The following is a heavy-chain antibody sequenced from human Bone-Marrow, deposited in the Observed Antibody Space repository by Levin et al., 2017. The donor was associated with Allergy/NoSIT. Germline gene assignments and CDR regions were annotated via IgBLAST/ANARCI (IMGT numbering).Heavy chain of an antibody. CDR2: IIPILGIA. CDR3: AGGYSYGTAYYYYYGMDV. J-gene: IGHJ6*02. D-gene: IGHD5-18*01. CDR1: GGTFSSYA. V-gene: IGHV1-69*04. Sequence: ASVKVSCKASGGTFSSYAISWVRQAPGQGLEWMGRIIPILGIANYAQKFQGRVTITADKSTSTAYMELSSLRSEDTAVYYCAGGYSYGTAYYYYYGMDVWGQGTTVTVSS.